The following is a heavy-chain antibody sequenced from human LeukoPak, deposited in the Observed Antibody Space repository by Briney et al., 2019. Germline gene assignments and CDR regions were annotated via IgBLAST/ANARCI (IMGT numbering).Heavy chain of an antibody. V-gene: IGHV3-66*01. Sequence: GGSLRLSCAASGFTVSSNYMSWVPQAPGKGLEWVSVIYSGGSTYYADSVKGRFTISRDNSKNTLYLQMNSLRAEDTAVYYCAREMAQHDAFDIWGQGTMVTVSS. CDR1: GFTVSSNY. CDR2: IYSGGST. J-gene: IGHJ3*02. CDR3: AREMAQHDAFDI. D-gene: IGHD5-24*01.